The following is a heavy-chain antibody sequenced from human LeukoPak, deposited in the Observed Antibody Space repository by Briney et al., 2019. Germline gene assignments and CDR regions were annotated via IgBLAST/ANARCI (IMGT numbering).Heavy chain of an antibody. D-gene: IGHD2-15*01. CDR3: ASGVVAANYFDY. V-gene: IGHV3-20*04. CDR1: GFTFDDYG. CDR2: ISWNGGST. Sequence: GGSLRLSCATSGFTFDDYGMSWVRQAPGKGLEWVSGISWNGGSTGYADSVKGRFSISRDNAKNALYLQMNSLRAEDTALYYCASGVVAANYFDYWGQGTLVTVSS. J-gene: IGHJ4*02.